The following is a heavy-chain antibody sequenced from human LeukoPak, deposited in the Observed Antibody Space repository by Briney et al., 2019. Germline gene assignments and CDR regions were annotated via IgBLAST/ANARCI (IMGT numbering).Heavy chain of an antibody. Sequence: SGGSLRLSCAASGFTFSSNGMNWVRQAPGKGLEWVSSISSSSSYIYYADSVKGRFTISRDNAKNSLYLQMNSLRAEDTAVYYCASESGYDLNYWGQGTLVTVSS. V-gene: IGHV3-21*01. CDR1: GFTFSSNG. CDR3: ASESGYDLNY. CDR2: ISSSSSYI. J-gene: IGHJ4*02. D-gene: IGHD5-12*01.